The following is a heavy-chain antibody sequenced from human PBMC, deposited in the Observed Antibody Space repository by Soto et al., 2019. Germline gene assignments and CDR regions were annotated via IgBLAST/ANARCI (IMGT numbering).Heavy chain of an antibody. J-gene: IGHJ4*02. Sequence: GGSLRVSCAASGFTFSSNAMSWVRQGPGKGLEWVSAISGSGDSAYYADSVKGRFTISRDNSKNTLYLQMNSLRAEDTAIYYCAKLVGANTGYWGQGTQVTVSS. CDR1: GFTFSSNA. CDR3: AKLVGANTGY. D-gene: IGHD1-26*01. V-gene: IGHV3-23*01. CDR2: ISGSGDSA.